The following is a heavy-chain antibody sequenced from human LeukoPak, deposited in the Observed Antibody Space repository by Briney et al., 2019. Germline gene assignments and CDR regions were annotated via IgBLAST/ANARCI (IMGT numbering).Heavy chain of an antibody. CDR1: GYSFTSYW. CDR2: IYPGDSDT. Sequence: GESLKISCKGSGYSFTSYWIGWVRQMPGKGLEWMGIIYPGDSDTRYSPSLQGQVTISADKSISTAYLQWSSLKASDTAMYYCARRGYCSGGSCYKRGVSFDYWGQGTLVTVSS. V-gene: IGHV5-51*01. J-gene: IGHJ4*02. CDR3: ARRGYCSGGSCYKRGVSFDY. D-gene: IGHD2-15*01.